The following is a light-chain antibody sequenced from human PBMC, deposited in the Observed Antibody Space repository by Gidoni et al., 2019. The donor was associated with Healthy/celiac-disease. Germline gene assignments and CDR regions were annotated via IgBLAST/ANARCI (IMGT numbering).Light chain of an antibody. CDR2: GNS. J-gene: IGLJ2*01. V-gene: IGLV1-40*01. CDR3: QSYDSSLSGSVV. CDR1: SSNIGAGYD. Sequence: QSVLTQPPSVSGAPGQMVPIACTGSSSNIGAGYDVPWYQQLPGTAPNILIYGNSNRPSGVPDRFSGSKSGTSASLAITGLQAEDEADYYCQSYDSSLSGSVVFGGGTKLTVL.